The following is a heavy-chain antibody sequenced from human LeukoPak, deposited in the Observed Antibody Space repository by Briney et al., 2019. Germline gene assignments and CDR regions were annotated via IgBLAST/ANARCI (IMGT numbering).Heavy chain of an antibody. J-gene: IGHJ1*01. CDR3: ARDLYGDYVSYFQH. CDR2: IIPIFGTA. CDR1: GGTFSSYA. V-gene: IGHV1-69*01. Sequence: SVKVSCKASGGTFSSYAISWVRQAPGQGLEWMGGIIPIFGTANYAQKFQGRVTITADESTSTAYMELRSLRSDDTAVYYCARDLYGDYVSYFQHWGQGTLVTVSS. D-gene: IGHD4-17*01.